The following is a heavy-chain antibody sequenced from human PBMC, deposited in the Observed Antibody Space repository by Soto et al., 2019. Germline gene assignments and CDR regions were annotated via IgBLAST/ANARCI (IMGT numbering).Heavy chain of an antibody. CDR2: IHYTGNT. Sequence: SETLSLTCTVSSGSISSYYWSWIRQPPGKGLEWIGYIHYTGNTNSNPSLKGRVTLPIDPSWNQFSLKLRSVTAADTAVYYCAKWGGAGSDYWGQGTLVTVSS. D-gene: IGHD1-26*01. V-gene: IGHV4-59*01. CDR1: SGSISSYY. CDR3: AKWGGAGSDY. J-gene: IGHJ4*02.